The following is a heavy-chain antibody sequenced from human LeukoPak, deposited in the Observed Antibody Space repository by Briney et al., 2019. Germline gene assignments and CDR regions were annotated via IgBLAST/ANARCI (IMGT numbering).Heavy chain of an antibody. CDR3: ARDGNDYGDYEYFQH. CDR2: INGGGST. J-gene: IGHJ1*01. CDR1: GSTFSGDY. Sequence: GGTLAPTCAAYGSTFSGDYWSWFRQPPGKGLEWISVINGGGSTYYADSVKGRFTISRDNSKNTLYLQMNSLRAEDTAVYYCARDGNDYGDYEYFQHWGQGTLVTVSS. V-gene: IGHV3-53*01. D-gene: IGHD4-17*01.